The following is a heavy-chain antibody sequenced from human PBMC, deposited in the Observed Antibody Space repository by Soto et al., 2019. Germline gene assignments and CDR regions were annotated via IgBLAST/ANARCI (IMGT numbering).Heavy chain of an antibody. V-gene: IGHV3-66*02. D-gene: IGHD6-6*01. CDR1: GFTVSSNY. CDR3: ARELGIAARGSGDY. J-gene: IGHJ4*02. Sequence: GGSLRLSCAASGFTVSSNYMSWVRQAPGKGLEWVSVIYSGGSTYYTDSVKGRFTISRDNSKNTLYLQMNSLRAEDTAVYYCARELGIAARGSGDYWGQGTLVTVSS. CDR2: IYSGGST.